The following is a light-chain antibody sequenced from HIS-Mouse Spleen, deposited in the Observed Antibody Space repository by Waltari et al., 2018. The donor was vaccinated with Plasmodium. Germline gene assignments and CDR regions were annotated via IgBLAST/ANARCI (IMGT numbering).Light chain of an antibody. CDR3: CSYAGSSTLV. CDR1: SSDVGRYNL. Sequence: QSALTQPASVSGSPGQSLTISCTGPSSDVGRYNLVPWYQQHPGKAPKLMIYEGSKRPSGVSNRFSGSKSGNTASLTISGLQAEDEADYYCCSYAGSSTLVFGGGTKLTVL. J-gene: IGLJ2*01. V-gene: IGLV2-23*01. CDR2: EGS.